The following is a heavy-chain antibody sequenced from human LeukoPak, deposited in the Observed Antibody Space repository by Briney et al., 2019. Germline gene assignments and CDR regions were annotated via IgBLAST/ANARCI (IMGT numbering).Heavy chain of an antibody. V-gene: IGHV4-39*01. CDR3: ARQPTGYCSSTSCYTDY. J-gene: IGHJ4*02. CDR2: IYYSGTT. Sequence: SETLSLTCTVSGGSISSSGYYWGWIRQPPGKGLEWIGSIYYSGTTYYSLSLRSRVTISVDTSKNQFSLKLSSVTAADTAVYYCARQPTGYCSSTSCYTDYWGQGTLVTVSS. D-gene: IGHD2-2*02. CDR1: GGSISSSGYY.